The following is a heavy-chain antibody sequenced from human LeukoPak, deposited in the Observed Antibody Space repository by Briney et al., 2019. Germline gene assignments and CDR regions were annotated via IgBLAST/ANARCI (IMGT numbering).Heavy chain of an antibody. CDR1: GFTFSSYA. CDR2: ISGSGGST. Sequence: GGSLRLSCAASGFTFSSYAMNWVRQAPGKGLEWVSAISGSGGSTYYADSVKGRFTISRDNVENSLDLQMNSLRVEDTAVYYCTRGPRGYDSSGAPWGQGTLVTVSS. J-gene: IGHJ5*02. CDR3: TRGPRGYDSSGAP. V-gene: IGHV3-23*01. D-gene: IGHD3-22*01.